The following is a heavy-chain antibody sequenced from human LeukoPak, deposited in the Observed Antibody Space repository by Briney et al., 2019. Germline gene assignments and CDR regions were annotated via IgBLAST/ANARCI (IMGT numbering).Heavy chain of an antibody. CDR1: GFTFSSYW. CDR2: IKQYGSEK. D-gene: IGHD3-22*01. J-gene: IGHJ4*02. V-gene: IGHV3-7*01. Sequence: GGSLRLSCAASGFTFSSYWMSWVRQAPGKGLEWVANIKQYGSEKYYVDSVKGRFTISRDNAKNSLYLQMNSLRAEDTAVYYCAREGYDSSGYYYVLFDYWGQGTLVTVSS. CDR3: AREGYDSSGYYYVLFDY.